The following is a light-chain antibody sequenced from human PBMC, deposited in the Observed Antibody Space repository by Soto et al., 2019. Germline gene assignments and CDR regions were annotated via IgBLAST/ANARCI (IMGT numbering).Light chain of an antibody. CDR3: SAKTNRRTDV. CDR2: EVT. Sequence: QSALTQPASVSGSPGQSITISCTGTSSDVGGFYNSVSWYQQHPGKAPKLIIYEVTNRHSGVSIRFSGSKSGNTASLTISGLQAEDEADYYCSAKTNRRTDVFGTGTKLTVL. CDR1: SSDVGGFYNS. J-gene: IGLJ1*01. V-gene: IGLV2-14*01.